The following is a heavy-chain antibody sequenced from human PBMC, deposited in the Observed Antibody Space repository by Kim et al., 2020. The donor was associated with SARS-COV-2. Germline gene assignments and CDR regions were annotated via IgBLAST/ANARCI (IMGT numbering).Heavy chain of an antibody. D-gene: IGHD1-26*01. J-gene: IGHJ6*02. CDR1: GFTFSSYD. CDR2: IGTAGDT. V-gene: IGHV3-13*04. Sequence: GGSLRLSCAASGFTFSSYDMHWVRQATGKGLEWVSAIGTAGDTYYPGSVKGRFTISRENAKNSLYLQMNSLRAGDTAVYYCARDSVGYYGMDVWGQGTTVTVSS. CDR3: ARDSVGYYGMDV.